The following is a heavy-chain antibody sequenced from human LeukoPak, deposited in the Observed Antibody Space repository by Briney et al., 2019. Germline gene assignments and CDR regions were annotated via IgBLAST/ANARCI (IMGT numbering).Heavy chain of an antibody. CDR3: ARDFGYCSTTSCYDQ. V-gene: IGHV3-53*01. CDR1: GFTFSSNY. CDR2: IYTGGST. Sequence: GGSLRLSCAASGFTFSSNYMSRVRQAPGKGLEWVSVIYTGGSTYYADSVKGRFTISRDNSKNTLLLQMNSLRAEDTAVYYCARDFGYCSTTSCYDQWGQGTLVTVSS. D-gene: IGHD2-2*03. J-gene: IGHJ4*02.